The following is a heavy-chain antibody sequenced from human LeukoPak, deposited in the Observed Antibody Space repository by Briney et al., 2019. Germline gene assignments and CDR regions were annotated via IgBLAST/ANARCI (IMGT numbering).Heavy chain of an antibody. CDR1: GYTFTSYD. V-gene: IGHV1-8*01. CDR2: MNPNSGNT. J-gene: IGHJ6*03. CDR3: ARGLLWFGVYYYYYMDV. D-gene: IGHD3-10*01. Sequence: ASVNVSCKASGYTFTSYDINWVRQAPGQGLEWMGWMNPNSGNTGYAQTFQGRVTMTRNTSISTAYMELSSLRSEDTAVYYCARGLLWFGVYYYYYMDVWGKGTTVTISS.